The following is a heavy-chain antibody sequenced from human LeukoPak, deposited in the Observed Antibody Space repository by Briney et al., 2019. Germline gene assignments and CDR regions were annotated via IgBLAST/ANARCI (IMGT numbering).Heavy chain of an antibody. D-gene: IGHD3-9*01. J-gene: IGHJ4*02. CDR1: GFTFNNFA. V-gene: IGHV3-23*01. CDR3: AKDLYYDILTGYHTPDY. Sequence: GGSLRLPCAASGFTFNNFAMTWVRQAPGKGLEWVSAISGGGGSTYYADSVKGRFTISRDSSKKTLYLQMNSLRVEDTAVYYCAKDLYYDILTGYHTPDYWGQGTLVTVSS. CDR2: ISGGGGST.